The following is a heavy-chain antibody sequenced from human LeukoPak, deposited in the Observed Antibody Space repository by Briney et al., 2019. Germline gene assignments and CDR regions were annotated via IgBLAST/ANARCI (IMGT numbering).Heavy chain of an antibody. CDR2: MNPNSGNT. Sequence: GASVKVSCKASGYTFTSYDINWVRQATGQGLEWMGWMNPNSGNTGYAQKFQGRVTMTRNTSISTAYMELSSLRSEDTAVYYCARGCNYDILTGYCWFDPWGQGTLVTVSS. CDR1: GYTFTSYD. J-gene: IGHJ5*02. D-gene: IGHD3-9*01. V-gene: IGHV1-8*01. CDR3: ARGCNYDILTGYCWFDP.